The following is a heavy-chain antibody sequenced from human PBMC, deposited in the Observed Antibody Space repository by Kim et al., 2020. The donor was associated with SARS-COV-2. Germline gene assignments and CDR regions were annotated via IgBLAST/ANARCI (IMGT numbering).Heavy chain of an antibody. J-gene: IGHJ6*02. CDR3: ASTYSGSGSYYIPTYYYYGMDV. V-gene: IGHV4-39*01. CDR1: GGSISSSSYY. CDR2: IYYSGST. D-gene: IGHD3-10*01. Sequence: SETLSLTCTVSGGSISSSSYYWGWIRQPPGKGLEWIGSIYYSGSTYYNPSLKSRVTISVDTSKNQFSLKLSSATAADTAVYYCASTYSGSGSYYIPTYYYYGMDVWGQGATVTVSS.